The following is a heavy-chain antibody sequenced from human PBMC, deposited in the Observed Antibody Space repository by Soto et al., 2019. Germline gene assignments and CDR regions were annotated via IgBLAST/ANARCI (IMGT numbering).Heavy chain of an antibody. V-gene: IGHV2-5*02. CDR1: GFSLSTSGVG. D-gene: IGHD6-13*01. CDR2: IYWDDDK. J-gene: IGHJ6*03. CDR3: AHTRHSSSWYFDYYYYMDV. Sequence: QITLKESGPTLVKPTQTLTLTCTFSGFSLSTSGVGVGWIRQPPGKALEWLALIYWDDDKRYSPSLKSRLTITKDTSKSQVVLTMTNMDPVDTATYYCAHTRHSSSWYFDYYYYMDVWGKGTTVTVSS.